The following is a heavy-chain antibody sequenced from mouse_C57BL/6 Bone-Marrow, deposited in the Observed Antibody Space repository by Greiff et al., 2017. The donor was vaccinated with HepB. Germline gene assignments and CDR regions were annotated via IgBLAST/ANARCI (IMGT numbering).Heavy chain of an antibody. J-gene: IGHJ4*01. CDR1: GFTFSSYT. Sequence: EVKVVESGGGLVKPGGSLKLSCAASGFTFSSYTMSWVRQTPEKRLEWVATISGGGGNTYYPDSVKGRFTISRDNAKNTLYLQMSSLRSEDTALYYCARRNYYGEAMDYWGQGTSVTVSS. D-gene: IGHD1-1*01. CDR2: ISGGGGNT. CDR3: ARRNYYGEAMDY. V-gene: IGHV5-9*01.